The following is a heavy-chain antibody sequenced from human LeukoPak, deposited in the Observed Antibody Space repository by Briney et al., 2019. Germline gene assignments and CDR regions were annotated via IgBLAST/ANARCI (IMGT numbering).Heavy chain of an antibody. D-gene: IGHD1-26*01. J-gene: IGHJ4*02. V-gene: IGHV3-30*02. CDR3: AKDPPPGSGSRYFDY. CDR1: GFTFSSYG. CDR2: IRYDGSNK. Sequence: PGGSLRLSCAASGFTFSSYGMHWVRQAPGKGLEWVAFIRYDGSNKYYADSVKGRFTISRDNSKNTLYLQMNSLRAEDTAVYYCAKDPPPGSGSRYFDYWGQGTLVTVSS.